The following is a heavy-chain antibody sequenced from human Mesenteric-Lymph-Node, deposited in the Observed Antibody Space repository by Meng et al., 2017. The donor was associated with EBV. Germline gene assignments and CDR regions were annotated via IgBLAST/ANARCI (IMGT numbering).Heavy chain of an antibody. D-gene: IGHD1-26*01. V-gene: IGHV4-30-4*01. CDR3: ARRSGSYYGYFDY. J-gene: IGHJ4*02. Sequence: QLHLQESGPGLGKPSQTVSLTCAVSGGSIAGGSYWSWVRQPPGKGLEWIAFIHYSGDTYYNPSLKSRLTISVDTSKDQFSLRLRSVTAADTAVYYCARRSGSYYGYFDYWGQGTLVTVSS. CDR2: IHYSGDT. CDR1: GGSIAGGSY.